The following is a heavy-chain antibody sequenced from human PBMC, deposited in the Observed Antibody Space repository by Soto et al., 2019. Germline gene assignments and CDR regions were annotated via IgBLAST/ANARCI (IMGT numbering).Heavy chain of an antibody. D-gene: IGHD3-10*01. CDR2: INHSGST. CDR1: GGPFSGYY. V-gene: IGHV4-34*01. J-gene: IGHJ6*03. Sequence: SETLSLTCAVYGGPFSGYYWSWIRQPPGKGLEWIGEINHSGSTNYNPSLKSRVTISVDTSKNQFSLKLSSVTAADTAVYYCARGKYYYGSGSYTAYYYYYYMDVWGKGTTVTVSS. CDR3: ARGKYYYGSGSYTAYYYYYYMDV.